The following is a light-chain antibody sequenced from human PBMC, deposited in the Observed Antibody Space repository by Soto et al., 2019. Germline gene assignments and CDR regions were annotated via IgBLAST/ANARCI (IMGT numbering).Light chain of an antibody. V-gene: IGKV3-15*01. Sequence: EIVMTQSPATLSVSPGERATLSCRASQSVSSNLAWYQQKPGQAPRLLIYGASTRATGIPARFSGSGSGTEFTLTISSLQSEYFAVYSCQQYNNWPETFGGGTKV. J-gene: IGKJ4*01. CDR2: GAS. CDR3: QQYNNWPET. CDR1: QSVSSN.